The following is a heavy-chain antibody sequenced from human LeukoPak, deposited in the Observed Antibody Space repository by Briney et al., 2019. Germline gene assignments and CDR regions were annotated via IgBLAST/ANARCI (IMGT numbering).Heavy chain of an antibody. CDR3: ARYGDYNGIDY. V-gene: IGHV4-38-2*02. Sequence: SETLSLTCTVSGYSIGSGYYWGWIRQPPGKGLEWIGSIYHSGSTYYNPSLKSRVTISVDTSKNQFSLKLSSVTAADTAVYYCARYGDYNGIDYWGQGTLVTVSS. J-gene: IGHJ4*02. CDR2: IYHSGST. CDR1: GYSIGSGYY. D-gene: IGHD4-17*01.